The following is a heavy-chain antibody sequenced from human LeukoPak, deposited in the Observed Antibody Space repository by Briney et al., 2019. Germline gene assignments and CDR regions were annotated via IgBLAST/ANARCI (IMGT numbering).Heavy chain of an antibody. CDR1: GFTFSSYW. J-gene: IGHJ4*02. CDR2: IKQDGSEK. Sequence: GGSLRLSCAASGFTFSSYWMNWVRQAPGKGLEWVAKIKQDGSEKNYVDSVKGRFTISRGNAKNSLYLQMNSLRAEDTAVYYCASEQWLRYWGQGTLVTVSS. V-gene: IGHV3-7*01. D-gene: IGHD6-19*01. CDR3: ASEQWLRY.